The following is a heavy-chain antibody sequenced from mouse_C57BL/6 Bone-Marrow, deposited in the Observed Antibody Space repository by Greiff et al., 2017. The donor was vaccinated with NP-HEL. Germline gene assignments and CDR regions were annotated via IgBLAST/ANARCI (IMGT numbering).Heavy chain of an antibody. V-gene: IGHV1-81*01. CDR2: IYPRSGNT. CDR3: ARSPYSNYAWFAY. J-gene: IGHJ3*01. D-gene: IGHD2-5*01. CDR1: GYTFTSYG. Sequence: QVQLQQSGAELARPGASVKLSCKASGYTFTSYGISWVKQRTGQGLEWIVEIYPRSGNTYYSEKFKGKATLTADKSSSTAYMELRSLTSEDSAVYFCARSPYSNYAWFAYWGQGTLVTVSA.